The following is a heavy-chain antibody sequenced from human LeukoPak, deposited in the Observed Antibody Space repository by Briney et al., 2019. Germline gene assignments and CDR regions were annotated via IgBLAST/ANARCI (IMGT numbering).Heavy chain of an antibody. Sequence: SETLSLTCTVSGDSITGYYWGWIRQPPGKGLEWIGNIYYSGNTFYNPSLKSRVTISVDTSKNQFSMKLTSVTAADTAMYYCARDYSGAGTVGATSGYWGQGTLVTVSS. CDR3: ARDYSGAGTVGATSGY. J-gene: IGHJ4*02. D-gene: IGHD1-26*01. CDR2: IYYSGNT. CDR1: GDSITGYY. V-gene: IGHV4-39*02.